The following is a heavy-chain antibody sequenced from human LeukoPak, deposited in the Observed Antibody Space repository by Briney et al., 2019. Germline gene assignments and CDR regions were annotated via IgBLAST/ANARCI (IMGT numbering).Heavy chain of an antibody. CDR1: GFTFRTYA. Sequence: PGGSLRLSCAASGFTFRTYAMTWVRQAPGKGLEWVSTITGSGTTTNYADSVKGRFTISRDNSKNMLSLQMNSLRAEDTALYYCAKSPKPVTAALYFDYWGQGALVTVSS. CDR3: AKSPKPVTAALYFDY. J-gene: IGHJ4*02. V-gene: IGHV3-23*01. CDR2: ITGSGTTT. D-gene: IGHD2-21*02.